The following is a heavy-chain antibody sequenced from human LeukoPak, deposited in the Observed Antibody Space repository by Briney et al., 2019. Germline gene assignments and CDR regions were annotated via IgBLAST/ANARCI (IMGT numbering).Heavy chain of an antibody. D-gene: IGHD4/OR15-4a*01. J-gene: IGHJ4*02. CDR3: AREVPEFDY. CDR1: GFTFSNFA. CDR2: ISGDGDTT. Sequence: GGSLRLSCAASGFTFSNFAMNWVRQAPGKGLEWVSVISGDGDTTYYADSLKGRFTISRANSKNTLYLQIKSLRADDTAVYYCAREVPEFDYWGQGTLVTVSA. V-gene: IGHV3-23*01.